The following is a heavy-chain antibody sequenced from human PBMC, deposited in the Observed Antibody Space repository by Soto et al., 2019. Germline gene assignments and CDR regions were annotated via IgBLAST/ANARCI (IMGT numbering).Heavy chain of an antibody. Sequence: QAQLVQSGAEVRKPGASVKVSCKASGYTFTTYDINWVRQAPGQGLEWLGWMDPNSGSTGYAQNFQGRITMTRNISRNTAHMELSSLQLEYTAVYYCARERKFDFWRKGLDVWGQGTTVTVSS. CDR2: MDPNSGST. CDR3: ARERKFDFWRKGLDV. CDR1: GYTFTTYD. D-gene: IGHD3-3*01. V-gene: IGHV1-8*01. J-gene: IGHJ6*02.